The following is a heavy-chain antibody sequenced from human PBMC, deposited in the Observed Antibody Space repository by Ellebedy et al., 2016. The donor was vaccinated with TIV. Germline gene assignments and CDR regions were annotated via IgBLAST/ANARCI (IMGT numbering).Heavy chain of an antibody. J-gene: IGHJ5*02. CDR3: ATRGATSNWFDP. V-gene: IGHV1-46*01. Sequence: ASVKVSCXASGYTFTSYYMHWVRQAPGQGLEWMGIINPSGGSTSYAQKFQGRVTMTRDTSTSTVYMELSSLRSEDTAVYYCATRGATSNWFDPWGQGTLVTVSS. D-gene: IGHD1-26*01. CDR1: GYTFTSYY. CDR2: INPSGGST.